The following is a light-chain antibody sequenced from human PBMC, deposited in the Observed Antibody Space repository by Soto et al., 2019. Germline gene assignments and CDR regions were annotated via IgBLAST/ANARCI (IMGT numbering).Light chain of an antibody. CDR3: QQYNDWPLT. CDR2: GAF. V-gene: IGKV3-15*01. CDR1: QSVRSN. Sequence: IVMTQSPVTLSVFPGARTTLSCRASQSVRSNLAWYQQKPGQAPTLLIYGAFTRATGIPARFSGTGSGTEFTLPISSLQSEDFALYYCQQYNDWPLTFGQGT. J-gene: IGKJ1*01.